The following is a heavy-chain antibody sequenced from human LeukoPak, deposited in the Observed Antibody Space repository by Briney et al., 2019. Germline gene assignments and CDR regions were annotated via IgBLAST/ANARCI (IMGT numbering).Heavy chain of an antibody. CDR2: IASDGSST. V-gene: IGHV3-74*01. CDR3: ARGRPHGNDY. CDR1: GFTFSSSW. J-gene: IGHJ4*02. Sequence: GGSLRLSCAASGFTFSSSWMNWVRQAPGKGLVWVSRIASDGSSTTYADSVKGRFSISRDNAKNTLYLQMNSLRVEDTAVYYCARGRPHGNDYWGQGTLVTVSP. D-gene: IGHD4-23*01.